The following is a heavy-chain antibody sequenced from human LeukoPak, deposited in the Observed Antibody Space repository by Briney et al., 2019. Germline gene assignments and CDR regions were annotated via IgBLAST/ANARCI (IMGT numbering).Heavy chain of an antibody. CDR2: FDPEDGET. V-gene: IGHV1-24*01. CDR1: GYTLTELS. J-gene: IGHJ4*02. Sequence: ASVKVSCKVSGYTLTELSMHWVRQAPGKGLEWMGGFDPEDGETIYAQKFQGRVTMTEDTSTDTAYMELSSLRSEDTAVYYRATFARYFDWHTPPLYYFDYWGQGTLVTVSS. CDR3: ATFARYFDWHTPPLYYFDY. D-gene: IGHD3-9*01.